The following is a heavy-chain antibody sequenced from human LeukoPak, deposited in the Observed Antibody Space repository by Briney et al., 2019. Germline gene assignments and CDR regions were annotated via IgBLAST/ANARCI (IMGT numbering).Heavy chain of an antibody. J-gene: IGHJ4*02. CDR2: IYHSGST. D-gene: IGHD5-12*01. Sequence: SETLSLTCTVSGYSISSGYYWGWIRQPPGQGLEWIGSIYHSGSTYYNPSLKSRVTISVDTSKNQFSLKLSSVTAADTAVYYCARDRGSGYDYWGQGTLVTVSS. CDR3: ARDRGSGYDY. V-gene: IGHV4-38-2*02. CDR1: GYSISSGYY.